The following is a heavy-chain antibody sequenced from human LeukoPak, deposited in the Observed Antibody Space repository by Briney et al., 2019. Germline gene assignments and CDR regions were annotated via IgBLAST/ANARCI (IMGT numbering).Heavy chain of an antibody. V-gene: IGHV1-8*01. Sequence: ASVKVSCKASGYTCTNFDSNGVRQASGQGLEWGVEMTPNNGNAGFAQKVEGRVTLTRDTSISTAFMELGSLKSEDTAIYYCTRGDYWGQGTPVTVSS. CDR3: TRGDY. CDR1: GYTCTNFD. J-gene: IGHJ4*02. CDR2: MTPNNGNA.